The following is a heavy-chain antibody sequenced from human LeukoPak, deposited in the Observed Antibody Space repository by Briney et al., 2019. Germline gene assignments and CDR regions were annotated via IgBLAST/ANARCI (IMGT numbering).Heavy chain of an antibody. CDR3: AKEKAIATINYGLDV. CDR1: GFTFDTYG. V-gene: IGHV3-30*18. CDR2: IAYDGSNR. D-gene: IGHD1-1*01. Sequence: PGGSLTLSCAASGFTFDTYGMLWVRQAPGKGLEWVAAIAYDGSNRVYADSVKGRFTISRDNSKNTLYLQMNSLRGEDTAVYYCAKEKAIATINYGLDVWGQGTTVTVSS. J-gene: IGHJ6*02.